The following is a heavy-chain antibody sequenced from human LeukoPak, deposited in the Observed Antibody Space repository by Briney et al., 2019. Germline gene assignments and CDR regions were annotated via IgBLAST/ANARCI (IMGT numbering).Heavy chain of an antibody. CDR3: ARDLGYSYGTGGMDV. J-gene: IGHJ6*02. V-gene: IGHV3-53*01. D-gene: IGHD5-18*01. CDR1: GFTVSSNY. CDR2: IYSGGST. Sequence: GGSLRLSCAASGFTVSSNYMSWVRQAPGKGLEWVSIIYSGGSTYYADSVKGRFTISRDNSKNTLYLQMNSLRAEDTAVYYCARDLGYSYGTGGMDVWGQGTTATVSS.